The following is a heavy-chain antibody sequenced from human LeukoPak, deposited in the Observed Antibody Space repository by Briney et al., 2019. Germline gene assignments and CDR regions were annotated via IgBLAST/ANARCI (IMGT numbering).Heavy chain of an antibody. J-gene: IGHJ4*02. CDR3: AKESEYSSSLFDY. D-gene: IGHD6-6*01. Sequence: PGGSLRLSCAASGFTFITYAMSWVRQAPGKGLEWVSTISGSGGRTYYADSVKGRFTISRDNSKNTLYLQMNSLRAEDTAVYYCAKESEYSSSLFDYWGQGTLVTVSS. CDR1: GFTFITYA. CDR2: ISGSGGRT. V-gene: IGHV3-23*01.